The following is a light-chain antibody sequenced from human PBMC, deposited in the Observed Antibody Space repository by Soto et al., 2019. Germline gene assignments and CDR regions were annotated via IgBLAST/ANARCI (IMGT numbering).Light chain of an antibody. J-gene: IGKJ1*01. CDR1: QSVGNN. CDR3: QHYNYWPPKT. CDR2: GAY. V-gene: IGKV3-15*01. Sequence: EILLTQSPGTLSLSPGERTSLSCRASQSVGNNLAWYQQKPGQAPRLLIYGAYTRATGIPARFSGSGSGTDFTLTISSLQSEDFAVYYCQHYNYWPPKTFGQGTKVDIK.